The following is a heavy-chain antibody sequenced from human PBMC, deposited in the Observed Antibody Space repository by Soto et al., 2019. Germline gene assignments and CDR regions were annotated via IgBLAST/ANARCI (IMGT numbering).Heavy chain of an antibody. V-gene: IGHV4-30-4*01. CDR1: GASISSGY. D-gene: IGHD3-10*01. Sequence: QVQLQESGPGLVKSSQTLSLTCTVSGASISSGYWSWIRQSPGKGLEWIGYIYYDGRTYYNPSLRSRVTISVDTSKNQFALILSSVAASDTAVYHCARSGVDESPSYFWFYFDYWGQGTLVTVAS. CDR3: ARSGVDESPSYFWFYFDY. CDR2: IYYDGRT. J-gene: IGHJ4*02.